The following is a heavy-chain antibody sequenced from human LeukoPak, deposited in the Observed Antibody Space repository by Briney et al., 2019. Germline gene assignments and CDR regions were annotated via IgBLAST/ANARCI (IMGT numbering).Heavy chain of an antibody. Sequence: PGGSLRLSCAASGFTVSSNYMSWVRQAPGKGLEWVSVIYSGGSTYYADSVKGRFTISRDNSKNTLYLQMNSLRAEDTAVYYCAKALGYDDYGDYGPTFDYWGQGTLVTVSS. CDR2: IYSGGST. V-gene: IGHV3-66*01. D-gene: IGHD4-17*01. CDR3: AKALGYDDYGDYGPTFDY. J-gene: IGHJ4*02. CDR1: GFTVSSNY.